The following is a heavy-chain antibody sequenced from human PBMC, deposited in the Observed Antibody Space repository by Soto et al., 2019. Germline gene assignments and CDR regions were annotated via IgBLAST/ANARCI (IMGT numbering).Heavy chain of an antibody. CDR3: ARDPPIVVVPAARIRFDP. V-gene: IGHV1-18*01. CDR1: GYTFTSYG. D-gene: IGHD2-2*01. J-gene: IGHJ5*02. CDR2: ISAYNGNT. Sequence: QVQLVQSGAEVKKPGASVKVSCKASGYTFTSYGISWVRQAPGQGLEWMGWISAYNGNTNYSQKLQGRVTMTTDTSTSRAYMELRSLKSDDTAVYYCARDPPIVVVPAARIRFDPWGQGTLVTVSS.